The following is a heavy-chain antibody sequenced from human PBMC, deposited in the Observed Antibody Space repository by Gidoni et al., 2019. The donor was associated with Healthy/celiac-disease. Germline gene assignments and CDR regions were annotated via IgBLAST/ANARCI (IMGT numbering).Heavy chain of an antibody. Sequence: EVQLVQSGAEVKKPGESRKSSCKGSGHSVTSYWIGWVRQMPGKGLEWMGIIYPGDSDTRYSPSFHGQVTISADKSISTAYLQWSSLKASDTAMYYCAYLNGDFWSGSYGMDVWGQGTTVTVSS. CDR1: GHSVTSYW. CDR2: IYPGDSDT. D-gene: IGHD3-3*01. J-gene: IGHJ6*02. V-gene: IGHV5-51*01. CDR3: AYLNGDFWSGSYGMDV.